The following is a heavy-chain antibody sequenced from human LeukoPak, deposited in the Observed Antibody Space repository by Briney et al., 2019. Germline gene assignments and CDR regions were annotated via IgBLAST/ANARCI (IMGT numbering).Heavy chain of an antibody. D-gene: IGHD3-22*01. Sequence: PGGSLRLSCAASGFTFSSYWMHWVRHAPGKGLVWVSRINSDGSSTSYADSVKGRFTISRDNAKNTLYLQMNSLRAEDTAVYYCARDQVYYYDSSGLSSYYYYYMDVWGKGTTVTVSS. CDR1: GFTFSSYW. J-gene: IGHJ6*03. V-gene: IGHV3-74*01. CDR2: INSDGSST. CDR3: ARDQVYYYDSSGLSSYYYYYMDV.